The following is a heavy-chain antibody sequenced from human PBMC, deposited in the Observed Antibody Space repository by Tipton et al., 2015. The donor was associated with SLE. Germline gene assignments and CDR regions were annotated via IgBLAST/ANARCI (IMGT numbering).Heavy chain of an antibody. CDR1: GYTFTSSY. CDR2: INPSGGST. D-gene: IGHD2-15*01. J-gene: IGHJ4*02. V-gene: IGHV1-46*01. CDR3: ARPTGWSPFSFDF. Sequence: QSGPEVKKPGASVKVSCKASGYTFTSSYIHWVRQAPGQGLEWMGIINPSGGSTTYAQKFQGRVTLTRDTSTSTVYMELSSLRSEDTAVYYCARPTGWSPFSFDFWGQGTLVTVSS.